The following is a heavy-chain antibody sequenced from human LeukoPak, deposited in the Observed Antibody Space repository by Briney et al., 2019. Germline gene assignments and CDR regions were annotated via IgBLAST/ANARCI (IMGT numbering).Heavy chain of an antibody. CDR2: IASDGSST. V-gene: IGHV3-74*01. CDR1: GFTFSSYW. Sequence: GGSLRLSCAASGFTFSSYWMNWVRQAPGKGLVWASRIASDGSSTTYADSVKGRFSISRDNAKNTLYLQMNSLRVEDTAVYYCARGRPHGNDYWGQGTLVTVSS. D-gene: IGHD4-23*01. CDR3: ARGRPHGNDY. J-gene: IGHJ4*02.